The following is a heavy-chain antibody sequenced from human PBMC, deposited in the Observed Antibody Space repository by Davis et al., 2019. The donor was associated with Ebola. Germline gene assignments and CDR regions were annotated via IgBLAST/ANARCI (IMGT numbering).Heavy chain of an antibody. V-gene: IGHV3-9*01. J-gene: IGHJ6*02. CDR1: GFTFDDYA. CDR2: ISWNSGSI. D-gene: IGHD4-23*01. CDR3: ARDPNTDYGGIWYYYYGMDV. Sequence: SLKISCAASGFTFDDYAMHWVRQAPGKGLEWVSGISWNSGSIGYADSVKGRFTISRDNAKNSLYLQMNSLRAEDTAVYYCARDPNTDYGGIWYYYYGMDVWGQGTTVTVSS.